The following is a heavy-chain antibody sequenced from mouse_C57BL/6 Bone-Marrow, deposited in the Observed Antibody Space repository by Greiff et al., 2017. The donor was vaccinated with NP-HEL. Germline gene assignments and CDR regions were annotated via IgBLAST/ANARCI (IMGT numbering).Heavy chain of an antibody. D-gene: IGHD1-1*01. CDR3: VRQASSDGSSYAMDY. Sequence: EVKLVESGGGLVQPKGSLKLSCAASGFSFNTYAMNWVRQAPGKGLEWVARIRSKSNNYATYYADSVKDRFTISRDDSESMLYLQMNNLKTEDTAMYYCVRQASSDGSSYAMDYWGQGTSVTVSS. CDR2: IRSKSNNYAT. CDR1: GFSFNTYA. V-gene: IGHV10-1*01. J-gene: IGHJ4*01.